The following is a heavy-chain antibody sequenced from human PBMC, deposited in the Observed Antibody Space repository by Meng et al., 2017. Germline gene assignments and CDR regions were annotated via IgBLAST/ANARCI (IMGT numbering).Heavy chain of an antibody. CDR1: GGSISSYY. CDR3: ARDLQLWSNIYYYYYYGMDV. V-gene: IGHV4-4*07. CDR2: IYTSGST. J-gene: IGHJ6*02. Sequence: GSLRLSCTVSGGSISSYYWSWIRQPAGKGLEWIGRIYTSGSTNYTPSLKSRVTMSVDTSKNQFSLKLSSVTAADTAVYYCARDLQLWSNIYYYYYYGMDVWGQGTTVTVSS. D-gene: IGHD5-18*01.